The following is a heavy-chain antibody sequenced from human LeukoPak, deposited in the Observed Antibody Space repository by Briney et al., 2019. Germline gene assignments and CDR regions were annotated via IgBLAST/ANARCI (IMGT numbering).Heavy chain of an antibody. Sequence: GGSLRPSCAASGFTFSSYSMNWVRQAPGEGLEWVSSISSSSSYIYYADSVKGRFTVSRDNAKNSLYLQMNSLRAEDTAVYYCARDLGSLRSSYWYFDLWGRGTLVTVSS. J-gene: IGHJ2*01. V-gene: IGHV3-21*01. CDR2: ISSSSSYI. D-gene: IGHD5-12*01. CDR3: ARDLGSLRSSYWYFDL. CDR1: GFTFSSYS.